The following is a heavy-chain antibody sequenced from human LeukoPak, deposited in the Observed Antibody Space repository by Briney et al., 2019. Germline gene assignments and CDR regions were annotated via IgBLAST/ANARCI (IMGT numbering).Heavy chain of an antibody. D-gene: IGHD6-19*01. J-gene: IGHJ4*02. V-gene: IGHV4-59*01. CDR1: GDSISGFY. CDR2: IYYSGNT. CDR3: ARDPAYISGLDY. Sequence: SETLSLTCTVSGDSISGFYWSWIRQPPGKGLEWIGYIYYSGNTNYNPSLKSRVTMSVNTSKNQFSLNLTSVTAADTAVYYCARDPAYISGLDYWGPGTLVTVSS.